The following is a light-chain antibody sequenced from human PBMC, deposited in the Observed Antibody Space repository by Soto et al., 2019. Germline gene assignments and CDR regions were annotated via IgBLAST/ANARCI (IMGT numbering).Light chain of an antibody. J-gene: IGLJ1*01. CDR1: SSDVGAYNY. CDR2: EVN. V-gene: IGLV2-8*01. Sequence: QSALTQPPSASGSPGQSVTISCTGTSSDVGAYNYVSWYQQHPGKAPKLMISEVNKRPSGVPDRFSGSKSGNTASLTVSGLQPEDEADYNCSSYGGPNNSNYVFGTGTKLTVL. CDR3: SSYGGPNNSNYV.